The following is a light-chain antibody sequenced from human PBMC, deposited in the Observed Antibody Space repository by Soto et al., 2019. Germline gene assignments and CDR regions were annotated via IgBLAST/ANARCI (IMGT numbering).Light chain of an antibody. J-gene: IGKJ1*01. V-gene: IGKV3-15*01. CDR2: GAS. Sequence: EIVLTQSPGTLSLSPGERATLSCRASQSVRSNLAWYQQRPGQAPRLLIYGASTRAAGIPARFSGSGSGTEFTLTISSLQSEDFAVYYCQQYRSWPSGTFGQGTKVDIK. CDR1: QSVRSN. CDR3: QQYRSWPSGT.